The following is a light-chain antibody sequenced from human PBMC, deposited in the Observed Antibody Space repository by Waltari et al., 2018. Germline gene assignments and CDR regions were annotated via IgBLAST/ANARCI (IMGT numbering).Light chain of an antibody. Sequence: EIVLTLSPVTLSLSPGERATLPCRPSQRISRNLGGYQQKLGQAPRLLIYDASNRATGIPARFSGSGSGTDFTLTISSLEPEDFAVYYCQQSSERPVTFGGGTKVEIK. CDR3: QQSSERPVT. V-gene: IGKV3-11*01. J-gene: IGKJ4*01. CDR2: DAS. CDR1: QRISRN.